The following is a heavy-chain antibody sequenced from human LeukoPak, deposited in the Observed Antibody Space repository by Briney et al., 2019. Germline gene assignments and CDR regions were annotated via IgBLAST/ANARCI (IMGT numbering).Heavy chain of an antibody. D-gene: IGHD2-21*02. J-gene: IGHJ4*02. CDR3: ARRPGPIGVVTNNDY. CDR1: GFTFSSYS. CDR2: ISSSSSYI. Sequence: PGGSLRLSCAASGFTFSSYSMNWVRQAPGKGLEWVSSISSSSSYIYYADSVKGRFTISRDNAKNSLYLQMNSLRAEDTAVYYCARRPGPIGVVTNNDYWGQGTLVTVSS. V-gene: IGHV3-21*01.